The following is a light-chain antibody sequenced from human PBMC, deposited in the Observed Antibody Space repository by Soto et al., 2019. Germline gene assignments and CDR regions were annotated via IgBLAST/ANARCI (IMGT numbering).Light chain of an antibody. CDR3: SSYSSSQGV. J-gene: IGLJ3*02. CDR1: SSDVGGYNY. V-gene: IGLV2-14*01. Sequence: QSALTQPASVSGSPGQSITISCTGTSSDVGGYNYVSWYQQYPGKAPKLIIYEVRKRPSGVSNRFAGFKSGNTASLTISGLQAEDEADYYCSSYSSSQGVFGGGTKLTVL. CDR2: EVR.